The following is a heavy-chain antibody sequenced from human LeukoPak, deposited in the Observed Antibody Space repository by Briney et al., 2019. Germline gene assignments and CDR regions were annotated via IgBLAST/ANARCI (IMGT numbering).Heavy chain of an antibody. CDR1: GYTFTGYY. V-gene: IGHV1-2*02. Sequence: ASVKVSCKASGYTFTGYYIHWVRQAPGQGLEWMGWINPHSGGTNYAQKFQGGVTMTRDTSITTAYTELSSLRSDDTAVYYCARDVGEYCSSTNCYASHYWGQGTLVTVSS. CDR3: ARDVGEYCSSTNCYASHY. D-gene: IGHD2-2*01. J-gene: IGHJ4*02. CDR2: INPHSGGT.